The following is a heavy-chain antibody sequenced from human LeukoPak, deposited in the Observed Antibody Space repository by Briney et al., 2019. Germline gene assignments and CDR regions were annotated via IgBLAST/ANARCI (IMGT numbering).Heavy chain of an antibody. V-gene: IGHV3-23*01. J-gene: IGHJ6*04. CDR2: ISGSGGST. CDR3: ARVHYGSGSVV. Sequence: GGTLRLSCVASGFTFSTYGMSWVRQAPGKGLEWVSAISGSGGSTYYADSVKGRFTISRDNSKNTLYLQMNSLRAEDTAVYYCARVHYGSGSVVWGKGTTVTISS. D-gene: IGHD3-10*01. CDR1: GFTFSTYG.